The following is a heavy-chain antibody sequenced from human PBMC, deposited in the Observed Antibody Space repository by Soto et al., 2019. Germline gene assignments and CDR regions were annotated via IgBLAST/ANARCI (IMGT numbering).Heavy chain of an antibody. V-gene: IGHV4-59*01. Sequence: TLSLTCTVSGGSISSYYWSWIRQPPGKGLEWIGYIYYSGSTNYNPSLKSRVTISVDTSKNQFSLKLSSVTAADTAVYYCARGTAQWELLHYWGQATLVTVSS. CDR1: GGSISSYY. CDR3: ARGTAQWELLHY. D-gene: IGHD1-26*01. CDR2: IYYSGST. J-gene: IGHJ4*02.